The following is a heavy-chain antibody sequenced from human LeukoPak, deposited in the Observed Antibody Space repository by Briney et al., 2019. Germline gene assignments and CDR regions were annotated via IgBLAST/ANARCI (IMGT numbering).Heavy chain of an antibody. CDR2: ISYDGSNK. Sequence: GGSLRLSCAASGSTFSSYAMHWVRQAPGKGLEWVAVISYDGSNKYYADSVKGRFTISRDNSKNTLYLQMNSLRAEDTAVYYCARGDTAMVTWGQGTLVTVSS. J-gene: IGHJ5*02. V-gene: IGHV3-30-3*01. CDR3: ARGDTAMVT. D-gene: IGHD5-18*01. CDR1: GSTFSSYA.